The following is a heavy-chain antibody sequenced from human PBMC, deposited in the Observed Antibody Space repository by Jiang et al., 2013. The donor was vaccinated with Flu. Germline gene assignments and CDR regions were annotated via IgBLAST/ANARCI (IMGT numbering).Heavy chain of an antibody. Sequence: QTLSLTCAISGGSVSSNNAAWNWLRQSPSRGLEWLGKAYYRSRWYYDYPISLKSRIAINPDTSKNQFSLLLNSVTPEDTALYYCARVSGGDFYDPAFDIWGQGTMVTVSS. CDR2: AYYRSRWYY. V-gene: IGHV6-1*01. D-gene: IGHD2-21*02. CDR1: GGSVSSNNAA. CDR3: ARVSGGDFYDPAFDI. J-gene: IGHJ3*02.